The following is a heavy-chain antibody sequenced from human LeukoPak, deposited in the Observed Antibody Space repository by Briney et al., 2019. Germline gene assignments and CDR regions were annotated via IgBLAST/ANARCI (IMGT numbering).Heavy chain of an antibody. CDR3: ARVSNYDILTGTDGIDI. CDR2: TRNKANSYTT. CDR1: GFTFSDHY. V-gene: IGHV3-72*01. J-gene: IGHJ3*02. D-gene: IGHD3-9*01. Sequence: GGSLRLSCAASGFTFSDHYMYWIRQAPGKGLEWVGRTRNKANSYTTEYAASVKGRFTISRDDSKNSLYLQMNSLKTEDTAVYYCARVSNYDILTGTDGIDIWGQGTMVTVSS.